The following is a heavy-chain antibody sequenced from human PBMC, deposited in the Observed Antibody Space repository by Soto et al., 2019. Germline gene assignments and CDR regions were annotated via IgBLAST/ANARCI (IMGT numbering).Heavy chain of an antibody. CDR1: GYTFTSYD. Sequence: QVQLVQSGAEVKKPGASVNVSCKASGYTFTSYDINWVRQAPGQGLEWMGWMNPNSGNTGYAQKLQGRVTMTTNTSISTSYMELSSLKSEDTAVYYCASSINDSGDRHWGQGTRVTVS. CDR2: MNPNSGNT. CDR3: ASSINDSGDRH. D-gene: IGHD4-17*01. J-gene: IGHJ4*02. V-gene: IGHV1-8*01.